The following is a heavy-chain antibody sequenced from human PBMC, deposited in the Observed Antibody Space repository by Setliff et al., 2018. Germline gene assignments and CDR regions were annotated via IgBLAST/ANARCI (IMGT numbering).Heavy chain of an antibody. J-gene: IGHJ4*02. Sequence: SETLSLTCTVSGDSISDASIMAWIRQPPGKGLEFIGYVFYNGAAKYDPSLKSRVTMSVDTSKNQFSLNLSSVTAADTAVYYCARGQATSSRSSLVYWGQGILVTVSS. CDR3: ARGQATSSRSSLVY. V-gene: IGHV4-59*01. D-gene: IGHD6-6*01. CDR1: GDSISDAS. CDR2: VFYNGAA.